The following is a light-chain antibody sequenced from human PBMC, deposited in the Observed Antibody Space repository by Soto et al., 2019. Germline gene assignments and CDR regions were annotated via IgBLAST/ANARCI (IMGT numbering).Light chain of an antibody. Sequence: QSVLTQPPSVSGAPGQRGTISCTGSSSNFGAGYEVHWYKQVPGAAPTLVIFNNLNRPSGVPERFSGSKSGTSASLVISGLQAEDEADYYCQSFVSSLRVYVFGSGTKLTVL. CDR3: QSFVSSLRVYV. CDR1: SSNFGAGYE. CDR2: NNL. J-gene: IGLJ1*01. V-gene: IGLV1-40*01.